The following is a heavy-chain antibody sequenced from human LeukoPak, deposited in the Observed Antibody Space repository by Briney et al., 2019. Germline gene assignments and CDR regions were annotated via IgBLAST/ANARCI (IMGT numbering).Heavy chain of an antibody. J-gene: IGHJ6*03. CDR2: IYYSGST. V-gene: IGHV4-39*07. CDR1: GGSISSSSYY. Sequence: SETLSLTCTVSGGSISSSSYYWGWIRQPPGKGLEWIGSIYYSGSTYYNPSLKSRVTISVDTSKNQFSLKLSSVTAADTAVYYCARIVVGATSWVYYYYYMDVWGKGTTVTVSS. D-gene: IGHD1-26*01. CDR3: ARIVVGATSWVYYYYYMDV.